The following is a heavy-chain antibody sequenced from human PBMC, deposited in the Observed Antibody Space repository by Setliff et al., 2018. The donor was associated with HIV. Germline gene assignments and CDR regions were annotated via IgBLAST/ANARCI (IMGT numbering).Heavy chain of an antibody. CDR3: ARGPSYYYDTRARSSFFHH. CDR2: VIPGLGTA. J-gene: IGHJ1*01. CDR1: GGTFSSYA. Sequence: SVKVSCKASGGTFSSYAISWVRQAPGQGLEYMGGVIPGLGTAYYAQRFQGRVTITADESTSTVYLDLSSLRSEDTAMYYCARGPSYYYDTRARSSFFHHWGQGTLVTVSS. V-gene: IGHV1-69*13. D-gene: IGHD3-22*01.